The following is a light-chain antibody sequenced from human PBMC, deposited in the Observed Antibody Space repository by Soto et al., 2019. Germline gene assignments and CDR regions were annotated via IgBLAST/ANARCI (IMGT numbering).Light chain of an antibody. Sequence: LTQPASLSGSPGQLITISCTGTSSDVGSYHYVSWYQQHPGKARKLMMSAVSNRPSGLPDRFSGSKSGNTASLTISGLPXEDEADHYCCSYAGSYTYVFGTGTKVTVL. V-gene: IGLV2-11*01. J-gene: IGLJ1*01. CDR2: AVS. CDR1: SSDVGSYHY. CDR3: CSYAGSYTYV.